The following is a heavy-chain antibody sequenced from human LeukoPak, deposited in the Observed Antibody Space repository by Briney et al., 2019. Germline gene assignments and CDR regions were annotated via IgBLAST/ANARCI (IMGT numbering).Heavy chain of an antibody. J-gene: IGHJ4*02. CDR2: VIPVFRTP. D-gene: IGHD3/OR15-3a*01. V-gene: IGHV1-69*13. Sequence: SVKVSCKTSGDTFSTYGFNWVRQAPGQGLELMGGVIPVFRTPHYAQKFQDRVTISADESTRTVYMELNSLRSEDTAIYFCAATFGLVPFDSWGQGTLVTVSS. CDR1: GDTFSTYG. CDR3: AATFGLVPFDS.